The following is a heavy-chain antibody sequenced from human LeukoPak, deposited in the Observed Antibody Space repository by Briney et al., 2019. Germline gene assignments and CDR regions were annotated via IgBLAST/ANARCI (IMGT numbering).Heavy chain of an antibody. J-gene: IGHJ4*02. CDR2: ISSSSSYI. CDR3: ARVGEGGFDY. CDR1: GFTFGSYS. V-gene: IGHV3-21*01. Sequence: PGGSLRLSCAASGFTFGSYSMNWVRQAPGKGLEWVSSISSSSSYIYYADSVKGRFTISRDNAKNSLYLQMNSLRAEDTAVYYCARVGEGGFDYWGQGTLVTVSS. D-gene: IGHD3-10*01.